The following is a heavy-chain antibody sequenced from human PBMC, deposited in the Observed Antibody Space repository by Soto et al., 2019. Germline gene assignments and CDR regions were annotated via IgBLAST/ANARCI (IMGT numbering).Heavy chain of an antibody. D-gene: IGHD2-2*01. CDR3: ARVKVPAAILGAFDL. CDR2: INPLKGDT. Sequence: ASVKVSCKASGYTFSTYGITWVRQAPGQGLDWMGWINPLKGDTNSEARFQDRVTMTTDTSTRTAYMELRSPRSDDTAVYYCARVKVPAAILGAFDLWGQGTLVTVSS. CDR1: GYTFSTYG. J-gene: IGHJ3*01. V-gene: IGHV1-18*01.